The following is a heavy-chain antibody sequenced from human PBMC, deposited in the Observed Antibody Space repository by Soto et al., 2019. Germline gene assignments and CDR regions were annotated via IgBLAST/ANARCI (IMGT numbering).Heavy chain of an antibody. V-gene: IGHV3-23*01. D-gene: IGHD1-26*01. Sequence: EVQLLQSGGGLVQPGGSVGLSCGASGFSFISYAMSWVRHVLGKGLEWISSISGSGANTWYAGSVQGRFIISRDNSKSTVPLHMSSLRVEDTAIYYCARDRATFDPWGQGTLVPVSS. J-gene: IGHJ5*02. CDR2: ISGSGANT. CDR3: ARDRATFDP. CDR1: GFSFISYA.